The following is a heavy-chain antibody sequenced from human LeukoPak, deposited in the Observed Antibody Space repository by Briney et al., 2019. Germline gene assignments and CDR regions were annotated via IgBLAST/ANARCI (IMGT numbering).Heavy chain of an antibody. CDR1: GYTFTGYY. V-gene: IGHV1-2*02. CDR2: INPNSGGT. CDR3: SLSLGDPLTGDP. D-gene: IGHD3-16*01. Sequence: ASVKVSCKASGYTFTGYYMHWVRQAPGQGPEWTGWINPNSGGTNYAQKFQGRVTMTRDTSISTAYMELSRLRSDDTAVYYCSLSLGDPLTGDPWGQGTLVTVSS. J-gene: IGHJ5*02.